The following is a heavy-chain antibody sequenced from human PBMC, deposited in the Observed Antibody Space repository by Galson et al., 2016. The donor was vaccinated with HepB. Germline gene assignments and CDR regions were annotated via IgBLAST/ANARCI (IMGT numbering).Heavy chain of an antibody. J-gene: IGHJ3*01. V-gene: IGHV3-48*03. CDR2: ISRSGTNT. D-gene: IGHD2-15*01. CDR1: GFTFSNYE. CDR3: ARDQGINCVGRCWGDAFDV. Sequence: SLRLSCAASGFTFSNYEIHWVRQTPGKGLEWVSYISRSGTNTYYAGSVKGRFTLSRDNAKNSLYLQMNSLRAEDTAVYYCARDQGINCVGRCWGDAFDVWGQGTMVTVSS.